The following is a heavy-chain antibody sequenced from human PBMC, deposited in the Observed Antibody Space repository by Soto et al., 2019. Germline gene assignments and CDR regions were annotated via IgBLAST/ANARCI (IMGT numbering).Heavy chain of an antibody. CDR1: GGSISSGGYY. CDR3: ARGDSSSWYYFDY. Sequence: SETLSLTCTVSGGSISSGGYYWSWIRQHPGKGLEWIGYIYYSGSTYYNPSLKSRVTISVDTSKNQFSLKLSSVTAADTAVYYCARGDSSSWYYFDYWGQGTLVTVSS. V-gene: IGHV4-31*03. CDR2: IYYSGST. D-gene: IGHD6-13*01. J-gene: IGHJ4*02.